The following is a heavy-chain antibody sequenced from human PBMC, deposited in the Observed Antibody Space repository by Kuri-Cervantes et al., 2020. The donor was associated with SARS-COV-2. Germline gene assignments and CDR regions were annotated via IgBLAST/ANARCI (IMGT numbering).Heavy chain of an antibody. V-gene: IGHV3-23*01. J-gene: IGHJ6*02. D-gene: IGHD3-22*01. CDR1: GFTFSSYA. Sequence: GESLKISCAASGFTFSSYAMSWVRQAPGKGLEWVSAISGSGGSTYYADSVKGRFTISRDNSKNTLYLQMNSLRAEDTAVYYCAKDPESYYYDSSGYYHYYYYGMDVWGQGTTVTVSS. CDR3: AKDPESYYYDSSGYYHYYYYGMDV. CDR2: ISGSGGST.